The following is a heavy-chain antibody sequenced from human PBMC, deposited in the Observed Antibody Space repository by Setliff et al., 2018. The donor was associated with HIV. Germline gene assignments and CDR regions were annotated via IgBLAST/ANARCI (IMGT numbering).Heavy chain of an antibody. Sequence: PSETLSLTCTVSGGSISSGSYYWSWIRQPPERGLDYIGYINYNGNTNYNPSLKSRVTMSVDTSKNQFSLKLSSVTAADTAVYYCATYADRESNRFDPWGQGILVTVSS. CDR1: GGSISSGSYY. V-gene: IGHV4-61*01. D-gene: IGHD3-10*01. CDR2: INYNGNT. J-gene: IGHJ5*02. CDR3: ATYADRESNRFDP.